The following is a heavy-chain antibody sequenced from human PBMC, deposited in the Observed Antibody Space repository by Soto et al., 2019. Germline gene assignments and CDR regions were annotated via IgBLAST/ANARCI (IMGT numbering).Heavy chain of an antibody. CDR2: ISVSDAFI. D-gene: IGHD1-20*01. CDR1: GFTFSSYA. J-gene: IGHJ4*02. V-gene: IGHV3-23*01. CDR3: TRETVAGITGLDY. Sequence: PGGSLRLSCAASGFTFSSYAMSWVRQAPGKGLEWVSGISVSDAFIYYADSVRGRFSISRDASENILYLQMNSLRVDDTALYYCTRETVAGITGLDYWGPGTLVTVPS.